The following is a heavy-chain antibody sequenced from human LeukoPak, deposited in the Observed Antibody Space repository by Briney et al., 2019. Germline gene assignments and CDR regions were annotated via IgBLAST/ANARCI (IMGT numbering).Heavy chain of an antibody. D-gene: IGHD4-23*01. V-gene: IGHV3-11*01. J-gene: IGHJ3*01. CDR2: ISGNGAT. CDR1: GFTFRDHF. Sequence: PGGSLRLSCAASGFTFRDHFMTWIRQAPGKGLEWISYISGNGATYYADSVRGRFTISRDNAQNSLWLQMNSLRAEDTAVYYCARDPMYNGGNSGAFDFWGQGTLVTVSS. CDR3: ARDPMYNGGNSGAFDF.